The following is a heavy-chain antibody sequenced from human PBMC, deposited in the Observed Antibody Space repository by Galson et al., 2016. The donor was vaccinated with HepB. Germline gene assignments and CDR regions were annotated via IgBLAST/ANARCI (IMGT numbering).Heavy chain of an antibody. Sequence: TLSLTCTVSGGSINSDGYYWSWIRQHPGKGLEWIGSIYYSGSTSSNPSLKSRLTISVDTSKNQFFLNLSSVTAADTAMYYCASWTWASTSFDPWGQGTLVTVSS. V-gene: IGHV4-31*03. J-gene: IGHJ5*02. CDR1: GGSINSDGYY. CDR3: ASWTWASTSFDP. CDR2: IYYSGST. D-gene: IGHD3/OR15-3a*01.